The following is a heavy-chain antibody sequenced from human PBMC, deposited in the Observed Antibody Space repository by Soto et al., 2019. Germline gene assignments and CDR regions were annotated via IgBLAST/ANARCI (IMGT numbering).Heavy chain of an antibody. Sequence: PSETLSLTCAFYGWSFSGYYWSWIRQPPGKGLEWIGEINHSGSTNYNPSLKSRVTISVDTSKNQFSLKLSSVTAADTAVYYCARVRNYYGSRLDYWGQGTLVTVSS. CDR3: ARVRNYYGSRLDY. J-gene: IGHJ4*02. CDR2: INHSGST. D-gene: IGHD3-10*01. V-gene: IGHV4-34*01. CDR1: GWSFSGYY.